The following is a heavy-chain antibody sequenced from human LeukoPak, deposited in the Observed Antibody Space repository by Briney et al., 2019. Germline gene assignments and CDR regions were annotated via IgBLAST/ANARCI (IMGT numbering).Heavy chain of an antibody. J-gene: IGHJ5*02. CDR2: LRYDATSN. CDR3: ARGGQVVSASDNWFDP. Sequence: GGSLRLSCTASGFTFSTYGMHWVRQAPGKGLEWVSFLRYDATSNYYAESVKGRFTISRDNSKNTLYLQMNSLRAEDTALYYCARGGQVVSASDNWFDPWGQGTLVTVSS. CDR1: GFTFSTYG. D-gene: IGHD2-2*01. V-gene: IGHV3-30*02.